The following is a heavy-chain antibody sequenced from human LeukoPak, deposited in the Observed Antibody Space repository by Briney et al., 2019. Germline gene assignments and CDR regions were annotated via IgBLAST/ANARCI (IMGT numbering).Heavy chain of an antibody. J-gene: IGHJ4*02. V-gene: IGHV4-38-2*01. CDR1: GYSISSGYY. D-gene: IGHD2-2*01. CDR3: ARHPPQYCSGTSCYDY. CDR2: IYHTGST. Sequence: SETLSLTCAVSGYSISSGYYWGWVRQPPGKGLEWIGTIYHTGSTHYNPSLKSRVTISVETSKNHFSLKMSSVTAADTAVYYCARHPPQYCSGTSCYDYRGQGTLVTVSS.